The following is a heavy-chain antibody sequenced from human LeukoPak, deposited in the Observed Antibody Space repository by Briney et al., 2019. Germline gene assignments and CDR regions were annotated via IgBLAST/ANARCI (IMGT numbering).Heavy chain of an antibody. J-gene: IGHJ5*02. CDR2: INAGNGNT. V-gene: IGHV1-3*01. CDR3: ARAIGRGETRIAAAGWFDP. D-gene: IGHD6-13*01. Sequence: ASVKVSCKASGYTFTSYAMYWVRQAPGQRLEWMGWINAGNGNTKYSQKFQGRVTITRDTSASTAYMELSSLRSEDTAVYYCARAIGRGETRIAAAGWFDPWGQGTLVTVSS. CDR1: GYTFTSYA.